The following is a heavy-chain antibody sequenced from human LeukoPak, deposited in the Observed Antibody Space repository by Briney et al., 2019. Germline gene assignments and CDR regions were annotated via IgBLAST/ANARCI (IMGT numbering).Heavy chain of an antibody. J-gene: IGHJ4*02. CDR3: ASGRGYYEY. CDR1: GFTFSSYA. V-gene: IGHV3-23*01. CDR2: ISGSGGSS. D-gene: IGHD2-15*01. Sequence: GGSLRLSCAASGFTFSSYAMSWVRQAPGKGLEWVSSISGSGGSSYHADSVKGRFTISRDNSKNTVYLHMNSLRADDTAIYYCASGRGYYEYWGQGTLVTVSS.